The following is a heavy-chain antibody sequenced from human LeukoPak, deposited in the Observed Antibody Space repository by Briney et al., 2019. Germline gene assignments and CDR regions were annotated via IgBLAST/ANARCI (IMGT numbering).Heavy chain of an antibody. CDR1: GFTFSSYG. CDR3: AKDWVGITGTTNAFDI. Sequence: GGSLRLSCAASGFTFSSYGMHWVRQAPGKGLEWVAFIRYDGSNKYYADSVKGRFTISRDNSKNTLCLQMNSLRAEDTAVYYCAKDWVGITGTTNAFDIWGQGTMVTVSS. D-gene: IGHD1-7*01. CDR2: IRYDGSNK. J-gene: IGHJ3*02. V-gene: IGHV3-30*02.